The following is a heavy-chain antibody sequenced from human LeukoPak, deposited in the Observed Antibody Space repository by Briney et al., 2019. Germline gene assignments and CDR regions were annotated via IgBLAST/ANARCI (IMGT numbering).Heavy chain of an antibody. CDR2: FDPEDGET. V-gene: IGHV1-24*01. J-gene: IGHJ5*02. CDR3: AAAAGHNWFDP. CDR1: GYTLTELS. D-gene: IGHD6-13*01. Sequence: ASVKVSCTVSGYTLTELSMHSVRQAPGKGLEWMGGFDPEDGETIYAQKFQGRVTMTEDTSTDTAYMELSSLRSEDTAVYYCAAAAGHNWFDPWGQGTLVTVSS.